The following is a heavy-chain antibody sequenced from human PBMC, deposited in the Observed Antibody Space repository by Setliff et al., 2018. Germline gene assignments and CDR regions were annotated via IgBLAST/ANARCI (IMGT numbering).Heavy chain of an antibody. CDR1: GYTLTELS. D-gene: IGHD3-3*01. Sequence: GASVKVSCKVSGYTLTELSMHWVRQAPAKGLEWMGGFDPEDGETIYAQKFQGRVTMTEDTSTDTAYMELSRLRSEDTAVYYCARDRGAIFVPYYYMDVWGKGTTVTVSS. CDR3: ARDRGAIFVPYYYMDV. CDR2: FDPEDGET. J-gene: IGHJ6*03. V-gene: IGHV1-24*01.